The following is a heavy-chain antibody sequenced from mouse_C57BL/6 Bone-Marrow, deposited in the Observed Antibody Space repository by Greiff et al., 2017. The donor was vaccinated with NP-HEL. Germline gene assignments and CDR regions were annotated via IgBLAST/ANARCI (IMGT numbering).Heavy chain of an antibody. CDR2: IYPGDEDT. V-gene: IGHV1-82*01. J-gene: IGHJ2*01. CDR1: GYAFSSSW. D-gene: IGHD2-3*01. CDR3: ARGGLYDGDY. Sequence: VKLMESGPELVKPGASVKISCKASGYAFSSSWMNWVKQRPGKGLEWIGRIYPGDEDTNYNGKFKGKATLTADKSSSTAYMQRSSLTSEDSAVYFCARGGLYDGDYWGQGTTLTVSS.